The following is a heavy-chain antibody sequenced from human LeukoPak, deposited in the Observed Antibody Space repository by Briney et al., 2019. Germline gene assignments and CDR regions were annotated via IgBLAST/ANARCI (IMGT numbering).Heavy chain of an antibody. CDR3: VRAGHGSHWFDP. CDR1: GDSVSSNSAA. J-gene: IGHJ5*02. CDR2: TWYMSKWKT. D-gene: IGHD6-19*01. V-gene: IGHV6-1*01. Sequence: SQTLSLTCAISGDSVSSNSAAWNWIRQSPSRGLEWLGRTWYMSKWKTEYAVSVQSRITIYADTSKNQFSLHLSSVTPEDTAVYYCVRAGHGSHWFDPWGQGTLVTVSS.